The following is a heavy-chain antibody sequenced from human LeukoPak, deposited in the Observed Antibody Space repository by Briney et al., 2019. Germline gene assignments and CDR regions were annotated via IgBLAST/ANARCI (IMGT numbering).Heavy chain of an antibody. J-gene: IGHJ4*02. CDR1: GGSISSYY. CDR2: IYYSGST. Sequence: SETLSLTCTVSGGSISSYYWSWIRRPPGKGLEWIGYIYYSGSTNYNPSLKSRVTISVDTSKNQFSLKLSSVTAADTAVYYCARVALSRYSSGWGLFDYWGQGTLVTVSS. V-gene: IGHV4-59*12. CDR3: ARVALSRYSSGWGLFDY. D-gene: IGHD6-19*01.